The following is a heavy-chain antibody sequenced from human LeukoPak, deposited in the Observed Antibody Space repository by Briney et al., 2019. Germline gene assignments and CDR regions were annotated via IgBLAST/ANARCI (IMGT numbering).Heavy chain of an antibody. CDR2: ISGSGGTT. CDR3: AKGYCSSFTCYSRFDP. V-gene: IGHV3-23*01. CDR1: GFTFSSYA. Sequence: GGSLRLSCAASGFTFSSYAMSWVRQAPGKGLEWVSGISGSGGTTYHADSVKGRFTISRDNSRNTLYLHMNSLRAEDTAVYYRAKGYCSSFTCYSRFDPWGQGTLVTVSS. J-gene: IGHJ5*02. D-gene: IGHD2-2*01.